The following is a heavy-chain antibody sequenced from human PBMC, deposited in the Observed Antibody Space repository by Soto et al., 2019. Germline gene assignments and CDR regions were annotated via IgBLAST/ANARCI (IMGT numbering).Heavy chain of an antibody. CDR3: ARGGYCSNGVCYTSYYGLDV. CDR2: INSDGSST. V-gene: IGHV3-74*01. D-gene: IGHD2-8*01. Sequence: PGGSHRLSSTASGFTCSSYWMHWVRQAPGKGLVWVSSINSDGSSTTYADSVKGRFTISRDNAKNTLYLQMNSLRAEDTAVYYCARGGYCSNGVCYTSYYGLDVWGQGTTVTVSS. CDR1: GFTCSSYW. J-gene: IGHJ6*02.